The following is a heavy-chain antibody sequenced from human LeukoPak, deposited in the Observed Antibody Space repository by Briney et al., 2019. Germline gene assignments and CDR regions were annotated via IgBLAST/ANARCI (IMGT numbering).Heavy chain of an antibody. D-gene: IGHD6-19*01. V-gene: IGHV4-39*07. CDR3: ARLNSAAGTVDY. CDR2: IYYSGST. Sequence: SETLSLTCTVSGGSISSSYYYWGWIRQPPGKGLEWIGSIYYSGSTYYNPSLKSRVTISVDTSKNQFSLKLSSVTAADTAVYYCARLNSAAGTVDYWGQGTLVTVSS. CDR1: GGSISSSYYY. J-gene: IGHJ4*02.